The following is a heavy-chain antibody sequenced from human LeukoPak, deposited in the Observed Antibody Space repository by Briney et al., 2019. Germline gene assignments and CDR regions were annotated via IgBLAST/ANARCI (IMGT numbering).Heavy chain of an antibody. CDR2: MNPNSGNT. D-gene: IGHD6-25*01. CDR3: ARASGTEGFDP. V-gene: IGHV1-8*02. J-gene: IGHJ5*02. Sequence: GASVTVSCKASGYTFTSYYMHWVRQAPGQGLEWMGWMNPNSGNTGYAQKFQGRVTMTRNTSISTAYMELSSLRSEDTAVYYCARASGTEGFDPWGQGTLVTVSS. CDR1: GYTFTSYY.